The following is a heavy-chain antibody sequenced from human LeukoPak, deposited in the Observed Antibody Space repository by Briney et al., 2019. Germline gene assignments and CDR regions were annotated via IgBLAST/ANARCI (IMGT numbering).Heavy chain of an antibody. Sequence: SETLSLTCAVYGGSFSGYYWSWIRQPPGKGLEWIGEINHSGSTNYNPSLKSRVTISVDTSKNQISLKLSSVTAADTAVYYCARDYYDSSGYRFDPWGQGTLVTVSS. J-gene: IGHJ5*02. D-gene: IGHD3-22*01. CDR3: ARDYYDSSGYRFDP. CDR2: INHSGST. V-gene: IGHV4-34*01. CDR1: GGSFSGYY.